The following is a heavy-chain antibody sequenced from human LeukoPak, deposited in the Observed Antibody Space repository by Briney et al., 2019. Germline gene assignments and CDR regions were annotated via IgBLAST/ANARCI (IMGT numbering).Heavy chain of an antibody. CDR1: GFTFSSYA. J-gene: IGHJ4*02. D-gene: IGHD5-18*01. Sequence: TGGSLRLSCAASGFTFSSYAMSWVRQAPGKGLEWVSAISGSGGSTYYADSVKGRFTISRDNAKNSLYLQMNSLRAEDTALYYCATLAQGIQLWSNSDYWGQGTLVTVSS. CDR2: ISGSGGST. V-gene: IGHV3-23*01. CDR3: ATLAQGIQLWSNSDY.